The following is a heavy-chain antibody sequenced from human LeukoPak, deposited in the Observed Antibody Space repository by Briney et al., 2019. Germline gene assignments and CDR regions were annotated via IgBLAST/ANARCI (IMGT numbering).Heavy chain of an antibody. CDR2: IPSRGNT. D-gene: IGHD4/OR15-4a*01. CDR3: VRHPPRGYHGANTFDM. Sequence: SQSLSLACLVSAASITPYYWSWVRHPPGSVLGWIGYIPSRGNTNYNPSRKSRLAISVDPSQMLLSLTLSAVTAADTAVYYCVRHPPRGYHGANTFDMLGRRTLVTVPS. CDR1: AASITPYY. J-gene: IGHJ3*02. V-gene: IGHV4-59*08.